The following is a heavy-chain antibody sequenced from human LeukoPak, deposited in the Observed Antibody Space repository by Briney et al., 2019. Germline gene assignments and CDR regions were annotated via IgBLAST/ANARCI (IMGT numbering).Heavy chain of an antibody. CDR1: GGSISSYY. CDR2: IYYSGST. D-gene: IGHD3-3*01. CDR3: ARDPYYEDAFDI. J-gene: IGHJ3*02. Sequence: SETLSLTCTVSGGSISSYYWSWIRQPPGKGLEWIGYIYYSGSTNYNPSLKSRVTISVEKSKNQLSLKLRSVTAADTAVYYCARDPYYEDAFDIWGQGTMVTVSS. V-gene: IGHV4-59*01.